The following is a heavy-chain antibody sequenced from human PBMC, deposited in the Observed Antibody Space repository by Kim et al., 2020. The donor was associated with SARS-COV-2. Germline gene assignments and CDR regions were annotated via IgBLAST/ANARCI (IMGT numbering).Heavy chain of an antibody. J-gene: IGHJ4*02. V-gene: IGHV5-10-1*01. CDR2: IDPSDSYT. CDR3: ARHPYGSGSYYTPDDY. Sequence: GESLKISCKGSGYSFTSYWISWVRQMPGKGLEWMGRIDPSDSYTNYSPSFQGHVTISADKSISTAYLQWSSLKASDTAMYYCARHPYGSGSYYTPDDYWGQGTLVTVSS. CDR1: GYSFTSYW. D-gene: IGHD3-10*01.